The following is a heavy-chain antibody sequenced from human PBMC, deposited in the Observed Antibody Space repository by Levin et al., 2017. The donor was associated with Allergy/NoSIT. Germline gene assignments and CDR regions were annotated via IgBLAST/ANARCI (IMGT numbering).Heavy chain of an antibody. V-gene: IGHV4-34*01. CDR1: GGSFSGYY. Sequence: SETLSLTCAVYGGSFSGYYWSWIRQPPGKGLEWIGEINHSGSTNYNPSLKSRVTISVDTSKNQFSLKLSSVTAADTAVYYCARGPGSGSYYDYWGQGTLVTVSS. CDR3: ARGPGSGSYYDY. D-gene: IGHD1-26*01. CDR2: INHSGST. J-gene: IGHJ4*02.